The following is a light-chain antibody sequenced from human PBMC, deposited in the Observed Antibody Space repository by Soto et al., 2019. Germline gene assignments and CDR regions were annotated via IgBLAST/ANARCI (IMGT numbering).Light chain of an antibody. V-gene: IGKV3-20*01. J-gene: IGKJ1*01. CDR2: GAS. CDR1: QSVSISY. Sequence: ESVLTQSPGTLSLSPGEKATLSCRASQSVSISYLAWYQQKPGQAPRLLIYGASSRATGIPDRFSGSGSGTDFTLTVSRLEPEDVAVYYCQQFGSSSWMFGQGTKVEIK. CDR3: QQFGSSSWM.